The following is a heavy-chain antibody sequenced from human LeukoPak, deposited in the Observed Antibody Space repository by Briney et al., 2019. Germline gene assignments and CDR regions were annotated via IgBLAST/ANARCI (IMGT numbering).Heavy chain of an antibody. CDR1: GYTFTSYG. CDR2: ISAYNGNT. Sequence: GASVKVSCKASGYTFTSYGISWVRQAPGQGLEWMGWISAYNGNTNYAQKLQGRVTMTTDTSTSTAYTELRSLRSDDTAVYYCARDLVAAAVDYWGQGTLVTVSS. D-gene: IGHD6-13*01. J-gene: IGHJ4*02. V-gene: IGHV1-18*01. CDR3: ARDLVAAAVDY.